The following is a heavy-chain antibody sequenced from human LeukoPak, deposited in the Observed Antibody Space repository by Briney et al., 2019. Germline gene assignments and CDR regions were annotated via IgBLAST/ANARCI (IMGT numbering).Heavy chain of an antibody. V-gene: IGHV3-30*03. CDR3: ARDTLDPNQGEWDY. CDR1: GFTFSSCG. D-gene: IGHD3-16*01. J-gene: IGHJ4*02. CDR2: ISYDGSNN. Sequence: PGGSLRLSCAASGFTFSSCGMHWVRQAPGKGREWVAVISYDGSNNYYADSVKGRFTISRDNAKNSLYLQMNSLRAEDTAVYYCARDTLDPNQGEWDYWGQGTLVTVSS.